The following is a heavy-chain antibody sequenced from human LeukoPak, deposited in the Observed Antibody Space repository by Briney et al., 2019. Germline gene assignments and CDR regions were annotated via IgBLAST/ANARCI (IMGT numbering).Heavy chain of an antibody. Sequence: ASVKVSCKASGYTFTGYYMHWVRQAPGQGLEWMGWINPNSGGTNYAQKFQGRVTTTRDTSISTAYMELSRLRSDDTAVYYCARDLIAAAGNNWFDPWGQGTLVTVSS. CDR2: INPNSGGT. CDR3: ARDLIAAAGNNWFDP. V-gene: IGHV1-2*02. CDR1: GYTFTGYY. J-gene: IGHJ5*02. D-gene: IGHD6-13*01.